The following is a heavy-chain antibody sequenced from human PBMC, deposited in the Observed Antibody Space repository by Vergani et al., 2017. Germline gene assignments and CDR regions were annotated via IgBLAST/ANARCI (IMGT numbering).Heavy chain of an antibody. J-gene: IGHJ4*02. D-gene: IGHD5-24*01. CDR2: ISYDGSNK. CDR3: AKDADGMATD. CDR1: GFTFSSYG. V-gene: IGHV3-30*18. Sequence: QVQLLESGGGVVQPGRSLRLSCAASGFTFSSYGMHWVRQAPGKGLEWVAVISYDGSNKYYADSVKGRFTISRDNSKNTLYMQMNSLRAEDTAVYYCAKDADGMATDWGQGTLVTVSS.